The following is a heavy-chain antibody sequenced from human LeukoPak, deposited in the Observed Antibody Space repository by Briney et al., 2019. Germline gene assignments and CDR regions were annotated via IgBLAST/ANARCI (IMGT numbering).Heavy chain of an antibody. CDR3: ARGMGYFDSSGYYHDYGMDV. CDR2: IYHSGST. D-gene: IGHD3-22*01. V-gene: IGHV4-30-2*01. CDR1: GGSISSGGYS. J-gene: IGHJ6*02. Sequence: SQTLSLTCAVSGGSISSGGYSWSWIRQPPGKGLEWIGYIYHSGSTYYNPSLKSRVTISVDRSKNQFSLKLSSVTAADTAVYYCARGMGYFDSSGYYHDYGMDVWGQGTTVTVSS.